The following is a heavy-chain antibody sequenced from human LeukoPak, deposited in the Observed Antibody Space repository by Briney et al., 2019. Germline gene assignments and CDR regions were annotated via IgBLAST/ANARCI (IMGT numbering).Heavy chain of an antibody. V-gene: IGHV3-23*01. CDR2: ISGSGGST. Sequence: GGTLRLSCAASGFTFSSYGMSWVRQAPGKGLEWVSAISGSGGSTYYADSVKGRFTISRDNSKNTLYLQMNSLRAEDTAAYYCAKPTLSSGWSKFDCWGQGTLVTVSS. J-gene: IGHJ4*02. CDR3: AKPTLSSGWSKFDC. D-gene: IGHD6-19*01. CDR1: GFTFSSYG.